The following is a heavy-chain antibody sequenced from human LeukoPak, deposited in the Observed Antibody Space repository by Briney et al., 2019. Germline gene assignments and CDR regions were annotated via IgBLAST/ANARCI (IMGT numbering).Heavy chain of an antibody. V-gene: IGHV3-7*01. CDR2: IKQDGSEK. D-gene: IGHD5-12*01. CDR1: GFTFSSYW. Sequence: GGSLRLSCAASGFTFSSYWMSWVRQAPGKGLEWVANIKQDGSEKYYVDSVKGRFTISRDNAKNSLYLQMNSLRAEDTAVYYCARTQSSFWWLRLREDYFDYWGQGTLVTVSS. CDR3: ARTQSSFWWLRLREDYFDY. J-gene: IGHJ4*02.